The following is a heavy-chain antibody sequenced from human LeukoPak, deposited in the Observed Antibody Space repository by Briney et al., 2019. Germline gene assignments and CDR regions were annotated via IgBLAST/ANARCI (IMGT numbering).Heavy chain of an antibody. J-gene: IGHJ6*03. Sequence: GESLMIPCKGSGYSFTSYWIGWVRQMPGKGLEWMGIIYPDDSDTRYSPSFEGQVIISVDKSISTAYLQWSSLKASDTATYYCARHGHCTNGVCYSNYYYYMDVWGKGTTVTVSS. CDR3: ARHGHCTNGVCYSNYYYYMDV. CDR1: GYSFTSYW. V-gene: IGHV5-51*01. CDR2: IYPDDSDT. D-gene: IGHD2-8*01.